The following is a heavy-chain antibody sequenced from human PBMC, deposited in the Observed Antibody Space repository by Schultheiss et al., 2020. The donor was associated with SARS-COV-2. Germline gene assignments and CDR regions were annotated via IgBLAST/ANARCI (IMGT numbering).Heavy chain of an antibody. CDR2: ILYDGSNK. J-gene: IGHJ1*01. V-gene: IGHV3-30*07. CDR1: GFTFSSYA. Sequence: GESLKISCAASGFTFSSYAMHWVRQAPGKGLEWVAVILYDGSNKYYVDSVKGRFTISRDNAKNSLYLQMNSLRAEDTAVYYCARDTGWYGYFHHWGQGTLVTV. D-gene: IGHD6-19*01. CDR3: ARDTGWYGYFHH.